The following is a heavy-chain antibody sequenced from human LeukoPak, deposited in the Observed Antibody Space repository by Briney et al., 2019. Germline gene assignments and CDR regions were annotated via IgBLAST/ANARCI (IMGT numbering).Heavy chain of an antibody. D-gene: IGHD3-22*01. J-gene: IGHJ2*01. V-gene: IGHV4-39*01. Sequence: SETLSLTCTVSGGSVSSSSYYWGWIRQPPGKGLEWIGSIYYTRSTYYNPSLKSRVTISVDTSKNQFSLKLTSVTAADTAVYYCARGVTMIVVVIHDWYFDLWGRGTLVTVSS. CDR3: ARGVTMIVVVIHDWYFDL. CDR1: GGSVSSSSYY. CDR2: IYYTRST.